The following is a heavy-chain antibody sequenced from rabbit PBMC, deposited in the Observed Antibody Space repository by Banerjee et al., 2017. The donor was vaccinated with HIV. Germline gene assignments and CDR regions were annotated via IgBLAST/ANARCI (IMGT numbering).Heavy chain of an antibody. D-gene: IGHD4-1*01. V-gene: IGHV1S45*01. CDR2: ISTGDGST. J-gene: IGHJ4*01. Sequence: QLEESGGGLVQPEGSLTLTCTASGFSFSSAYDMCWVRQAPGKGLEWIGYISTGDGSTWYASWAKGRFTISKTSTTVTLQMTSLTAADTATYFCARDLAGVIGWNFNLWGPGTLVTVS. CDR1: GFSFSSAYD. CDR3: ARDLAGVIGWNFNL.